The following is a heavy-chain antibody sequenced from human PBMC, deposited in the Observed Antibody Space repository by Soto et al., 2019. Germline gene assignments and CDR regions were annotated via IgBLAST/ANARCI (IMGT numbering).Heavy chain of an antibody. CDR3: ARVKYSGNDLRLAFDM. Sequence: QVQLVQSGAQVKKPGASVKVSCKASGYTFTLYTIHWVRQAPGQRLEWMGWIHAGNGYTKYSQNFQGRVTITRDTSASTVYMEMSSLTSEDTGVFYCARVKYSGNDLRLAFDMWGQGTTVTVSS. CDR1: GYTFTLYT. V-gene: IGHV1-3*01. J-gene: IGHJ3*02. D-gene: IGHD5-12*01. CDR2: IHAGNGYT.